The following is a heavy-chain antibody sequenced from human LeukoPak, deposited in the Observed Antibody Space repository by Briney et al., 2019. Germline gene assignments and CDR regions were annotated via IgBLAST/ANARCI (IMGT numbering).Heavy chain of an antibody. CDR1: GYTFTGYY. Sequence: ASVKVSCKTSGYTFTGYYMHWVRQAPGQGLEWMGWINPNSGGTNYAQKFQGRVTMTRATSITTVYMELSRLRSDDTAVYYCARGGPTYYDFWSGQNWFDPWGQGTLVTVSS. J-gene: IGHJ5*02. V-gene: IGHV1-2*02. D-gene: IGHD3-3*01. CDR3: ARGGPTYYDFWSGQNWFDP. CDR2: INPNSGGT.